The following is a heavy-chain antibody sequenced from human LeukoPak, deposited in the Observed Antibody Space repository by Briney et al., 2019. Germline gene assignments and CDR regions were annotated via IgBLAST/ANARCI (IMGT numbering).Heavy chain of an antibody. CDR3: ARVSGYLDDY. Sequence: ASVKVSCKASGYTFTSYYMHWVQQAPGQGLEWMGIINPSGGSTSYAQKFQGRVTMTTDTSTSTAYMELRSLRSDDTAVYYCARVSGYLDDYWGQGTLVTVSS. CDR2: INPSGGST. CDR1: GYTFTSYY. V-gene: IGHV1-46*01. J-gene: IGHJ4*02. D-gene: IGHD3-3*01.